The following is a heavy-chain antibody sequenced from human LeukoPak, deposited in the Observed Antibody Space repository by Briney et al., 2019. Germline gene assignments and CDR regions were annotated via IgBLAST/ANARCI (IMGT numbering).Heavy chain of an antibody. V-gene: IGHV3-7*03. CDR1: GLTFSNYC. CDR3: ARDKIVGATVLDY. CDR2: IKKDGSEK. Sequence: GGSLRLSCVVSGLTFSNYCMAWVRQAPGKGLEWVANIKKDGSEKFYVDSVKGRFTISRDNAKSSLYLQMNSLRAEDTAVYYCARDKIVGATVLDYWGQGSLVTVSS. J-gene: IGHJ4*02. D-gene: IGHD1-26*01.